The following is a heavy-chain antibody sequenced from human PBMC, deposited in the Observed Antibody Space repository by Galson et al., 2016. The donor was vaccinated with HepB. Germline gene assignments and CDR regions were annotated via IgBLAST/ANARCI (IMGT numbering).Heavy chain of an antibody. CDR1: GEFFIGYY. CDR3: ARVDIVTTNYFDH. CDR2: ITHSGIA. D-gene: IGHD5-12*01. J-gene: IGHJ4*02. Sequence: ETLSLTCEVYGEFFIGYYWSWIRPSPGKGLEWIGEITHSGIATYNPSLKSRATLSVDPSKKQFSLKMTSVTAADTAVYYCARVDIVTTNYFDHWGQGTLVTVSS. V-gene: IGHV4-34*01.